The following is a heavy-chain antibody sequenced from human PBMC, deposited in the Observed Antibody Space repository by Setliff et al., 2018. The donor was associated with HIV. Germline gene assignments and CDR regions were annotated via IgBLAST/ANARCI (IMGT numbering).Heavy chain of an antibody. D-gene: IGHD5-12*01. CDR3: AKDPRAAVATSCDY. CDR2: IKSKTDGGTT. J-gene: IGHJ4*02. V-gene: IGHV3-15*01. Sequence: GGSLRLSCAASGFTFSNAWMSWVRQAPGKGLEWVGRIKSKTDGGTTDYPAPVKGSFTISSGDSKNTLYLQMNSLRAEDTAVYYCAKDPRAAVATSCDYWGQGTLVTVSS. CDR1: GFTFSNAW.